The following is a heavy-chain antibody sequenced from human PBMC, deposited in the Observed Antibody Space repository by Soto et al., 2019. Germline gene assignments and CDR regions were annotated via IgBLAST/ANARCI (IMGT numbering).Heavy chain of an antibody. J-gene: IGHJ4*02. V-gene: IGHV4-34*01. Sequence: QVQLQQWGAGLLKPSETLSLTCAVYGGSFSGYYWSWIRQPPGKGLEWIGEINHSGSTNYNPSLKSRVTISVDTSKNQFSLKLSSVTAADTAGYYCASGSGSNFDYWGQGTLVTVAS. CDR1: GGSFSGYY. CDR3: ASGSGSNFDY. D-gene: IGHD1-1*01. CDR2: INHSGST.